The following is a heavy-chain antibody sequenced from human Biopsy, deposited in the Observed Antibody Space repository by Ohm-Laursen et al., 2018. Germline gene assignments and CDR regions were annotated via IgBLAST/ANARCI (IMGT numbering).Heavy chain of an antibody. CDR1: GFSFTGYY. V-gene: IGHV1-2*02. CDR2: ISPKSGDT. CDR3: ALQSVAQMKNFDY. D-gene: IGHD6-19*01. Sequence: ASVKVSCQAFGFSFTGYYIHWVRQAPGQGLEWMGWISPKSGDTNYAHKFQGNITMTRDTSMSTAYMEMSRLRCDDTAVYYCALQSVAQMKNFDYWGQGTLVTVSS. J-gene: IGHJ4*02.